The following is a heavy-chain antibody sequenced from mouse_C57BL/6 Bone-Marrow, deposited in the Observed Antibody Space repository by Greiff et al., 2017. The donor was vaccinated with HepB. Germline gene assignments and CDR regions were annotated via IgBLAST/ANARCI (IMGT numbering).Heavy chain of an antibody. CDR3: ARGRY. V-gene: IGHV1-59*01. J-gene: IGHJ2*01. Sequence: VQLQQPGAELVRPGTSVKLSCKASGYTFTSYWMHWVKQRPGQGLEWIGVIDPSDSYTNYNQKFKGKATLTVDTSSSTAYMQLSSLTSEDSAVDYCARGRYWGQGTTLTVSS. CDR1: GYTFTSYW. CDR2: IDPSDSYT.